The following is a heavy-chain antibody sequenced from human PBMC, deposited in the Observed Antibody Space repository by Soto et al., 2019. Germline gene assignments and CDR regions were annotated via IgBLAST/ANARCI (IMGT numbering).Heavy chain of an antibody. V-gene: IGHV4-61*01. CDR1: GGSVSRVSYY. J-gene: IGHJ6*02. D-gene: IGHD3-3*01. Sequence: SETLSLTCNVSGGSVSRVSYYWSWIRQSPGKGLEWIGYVYYCGSTNYNSSLKSRVTISVDTSKNQFSLKLRSVTAADTAVYYCARQAVLRFLEWLSGGDYYYYGMDVWGQGTTVTVSS. CDR2: VYYCGST. CDR3: ARQAVLRFLEWLSGGDYYYYGMDV.